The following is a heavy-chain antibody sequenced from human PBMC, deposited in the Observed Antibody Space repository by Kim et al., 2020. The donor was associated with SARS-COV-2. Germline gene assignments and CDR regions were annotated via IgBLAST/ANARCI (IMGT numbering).Heavy chain of an antibody. Sequence: NPTYAQGFTGRFVFSLDTSVSTAYLQISSLKAEDTAVYYCARAGYRDVDYWGQGTLVTVSS. J-gene: IGHJ4*02. D-gene: IGHD3-9*01. V-gene: IGHV7-4-1*02. CDR2: NP. CDR3: ARAGYRDVDY.